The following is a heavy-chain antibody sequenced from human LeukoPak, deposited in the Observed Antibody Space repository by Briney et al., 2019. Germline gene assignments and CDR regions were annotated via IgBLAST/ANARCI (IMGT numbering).Heavy chain of an antibody. D-gene: IGHD6-13*01. V-gene: IGHV4-31*03. CDR1: GGSISSGGYF. CDR2: IYYTGRT. J-gene: IGHJ3*01. Sequence: SQTLSLTCTVSGGSISSGGYFWSWIRQLPGKGLECIGYIYYTGRTYYNPSLKSRVTISVDTSKNQFSLMLTSVTAADTAVYHCARARPAVGIFAFDFWGQGTMVAVSS. CDR3: ARARPAVGIFAFDF.